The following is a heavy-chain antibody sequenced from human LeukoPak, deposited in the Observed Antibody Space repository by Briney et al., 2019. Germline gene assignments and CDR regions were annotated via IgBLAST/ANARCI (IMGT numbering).Heavy chain of an antibody. Sequence: ASVKVSCKASGYTFTSYGISWVRQAPGQGLEWMGWISAYNGNTNYAQKLQGRVTMTTDTSTSTAYMELRSLRSDDTAVYYCARVPTGPIIVTPGDYWGQGTLVTVSS. CDR1: GYTFTSYG. CDR2: ISAYNGNT. J-gene: IGHJ4*02. V-gene: IGHV1-18*01. CDR3: ARVPTGPIIVTPGDY. D-gene: IGHD2-15*01.